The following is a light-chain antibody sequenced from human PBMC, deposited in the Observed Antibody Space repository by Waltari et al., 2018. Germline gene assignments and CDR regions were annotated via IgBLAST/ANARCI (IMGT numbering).Light chain of an antibody. Sequence: QSALTQPASVSGSPGQSITISCTGTSSDVGAHNYVSWYQQHPGKAPKLMIFDVSNRPSGVSNRVSGSQSGNTASLTISGLQAEDEAGYYCSSYISSSTLELFGGGTSLTVL. CDR1: SSDVGAHNY. CDR2: DVS. J-gene: IGLJ2*01. V-gene: IGLV2-14*03. CDR3: SSYISSSTLEL.